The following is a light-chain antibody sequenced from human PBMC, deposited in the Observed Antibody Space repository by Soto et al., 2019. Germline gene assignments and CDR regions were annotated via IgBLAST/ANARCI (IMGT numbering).Light chain of an antibody. Sequence: QSVLTQPPSVSGAPGQRVTISCTGSSSNIGTGYDVHWYQQLPGAAPKLLIYGNTKRPSGVPDRFSGSKSGTSAALAINGLQAEDEADYHCQSYDNGLSAWVFGGGTKLTVL. CDR3: QSYDNGLSAWV. V-gene: IGLV1-40*01. CDR1: SSNIGTGYD. CDR2: GNT. J-gene: IGLJ3*02.